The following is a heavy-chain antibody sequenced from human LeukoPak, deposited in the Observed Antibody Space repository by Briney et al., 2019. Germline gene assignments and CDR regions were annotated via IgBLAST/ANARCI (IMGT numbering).Heavy chain of an antibody. CDR2: INHSGST. CDR1: GGSFSGYY. D-gene: IGHD3-22*01. CDR3: ARGLYDSSGYSQAVLDY. Sequence: PSETLSLTCADYGGSFSGYYWSWIRQPPGKGLEWIGEINHSGSTNYNPSLKSRVTISVDTPKNQFSLKLSSVTAADTAVYYCARGLYDSSGYSQAVLDYWGQGTLVTVSS. J-gene: IGHJ4*02. V-gene: IGHV4-34*01.